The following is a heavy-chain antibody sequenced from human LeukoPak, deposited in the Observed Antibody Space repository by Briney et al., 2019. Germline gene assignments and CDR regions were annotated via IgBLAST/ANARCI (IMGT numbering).Heavy chain of an antibody. CDR3: ARDYSLYSFDY. V-gene: IGHV4-39*07. J-gene: IGHJ4*02. CDR2: IYYSGST. D-gene: IGHD2-8*01. Sequence: SETLSLTCTVSGGSISSSSYYWGWIRQPPGKGLEWIGSIYYSGSTYYNPSLKSRVTISVDTSKNQFSLKLSSVTAADTAVYYCARDYSLYSFDYWGQGTLVTVSS. CDR1: GGSISSSSYY.